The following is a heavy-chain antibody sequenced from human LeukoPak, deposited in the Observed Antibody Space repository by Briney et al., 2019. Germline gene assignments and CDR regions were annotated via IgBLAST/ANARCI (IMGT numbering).Heavy chain of an antibody. CDR1: GFTFSSYA. J-gene: IGHJ4*02. CDR2: ISGSGGST. D-gene: IGHD1-26*01. CDR3: AKLQWELLYFDY. V-gene: IGHV3-23*01. Sequence: GGSLRLSCAASGFTFSSYAMSWVRQAPGKGLEWVSAISGSGGSTYYADSVKGRFTISRDNSKNMLYLQMNSLRAEDTAVYYCAKLQWELLYFDYWGQGTLVTVSS.